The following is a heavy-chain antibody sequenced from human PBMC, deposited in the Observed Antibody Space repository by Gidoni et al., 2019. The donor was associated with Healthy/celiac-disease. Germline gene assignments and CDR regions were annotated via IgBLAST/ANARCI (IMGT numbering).Heavy chain of an antibody. V-gene: IGHV3-23*01. CDR3: AKGDDYGDYNPGAFDI. Sequence: VQLFVSWGCLVRPGGSLTPACASSGFAFTSDAMSWVRQAPGKGLEWVSAISGSGGSTYYADTVKGRFTISRDNSKNTLYLQMNSLRAEETAVYYCAKGDDYGDYNPGAFDIWGQGTMVTVSS. CDR1: GFAFTSDA. J-gene: IGHJ3*02. CDR2: ISGSGGST. D-gene: IGHD4-17*01.